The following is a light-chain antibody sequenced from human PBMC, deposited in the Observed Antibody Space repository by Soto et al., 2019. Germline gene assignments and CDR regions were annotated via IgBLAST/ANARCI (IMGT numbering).Light chain of an antibody. Sequence: EIVLTQSPPALSLSPGESAPLSCRASQSVSSYLAWYQQRPGQAPRLLIYDAYNRATGVQDRFSGSGSGTDFTLTIRSLEPEDFAVYYCKQRSSWPPTFGQGTRLEIK. CDR3: KQRSSWPPT. J-gene: IGKJ5*01. V-gene: IGKV3-11*01. CDR1: QSVSSY. CDR2: DAY.